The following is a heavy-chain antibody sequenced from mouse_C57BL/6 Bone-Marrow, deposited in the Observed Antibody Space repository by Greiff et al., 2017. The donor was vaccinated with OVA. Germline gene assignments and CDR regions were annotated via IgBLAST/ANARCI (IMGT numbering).Heavy chain of an antibody. J-gene: IGHJ4*01. CDR1: GYTFTSYW. CDR3: ARGDYYSNYGYAMDY. V-gene: IGHV1-69*01. Sequence: QVQLKQPGAELVMPGASVKLSCKASGYTFTSYWMHWVKQRPGQGLEWIGEIDHSDSYTNYNQKLKGKSPLTVDKSSSTAYMQISRLTSEDSAFYYCARGDYYSNYGYAMDYWGQGTSVTVSS. D-gene: IGHD2-5*01. CDR2: IDHSDSYT.